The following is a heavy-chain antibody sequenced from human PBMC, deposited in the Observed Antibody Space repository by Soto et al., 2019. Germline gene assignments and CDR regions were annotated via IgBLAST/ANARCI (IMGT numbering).Heavy chain of an antibody. CDR2: IDPSDSYT. CDR3: ARGAGRSYHLMPPQNYYGMDV. D-gene: IGHD6-19*01. CDR1: GYSFTSYW. V-gene: IGHV5-10-1*01. Sequence: PGESLKISCKGSGYSFTSYWISWVRQMPGKGLEWMGRIDPSDSYTNYSPSFQGHVTISADKSISTAYLQWSSLKASDTAMYYCARGAGRSYHLMPPQNYYGMDVWGQGTTVTVSS. J-gene: IGHJ6*02.